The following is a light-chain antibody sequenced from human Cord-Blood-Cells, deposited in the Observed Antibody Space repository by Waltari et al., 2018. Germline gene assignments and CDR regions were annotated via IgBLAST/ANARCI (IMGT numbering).Light chain of an antibody. Sequence: QSALTHPPSASGSPGQSVTISCTGTSSDVGGFNSVSWYQQHPGKAPKLMIYEVSKRPSGVPDRFSAPKSGNTASLTVSGLQAEDEADYYCSSYAGSNNWVFGGGTKLTVL. CDR3: SSYAGSNNWV. CDR1: SSDVGGFNS. CDR2: EVS. J-gene: IGLJ3*02. V-gene: IGLV2-8*01.